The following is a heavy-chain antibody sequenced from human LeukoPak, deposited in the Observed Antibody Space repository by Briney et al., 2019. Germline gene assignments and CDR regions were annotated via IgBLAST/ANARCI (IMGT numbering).Heavy chain of an antibody. D-gene: IGHD3-22*01. Sequence: SVKVSCRASGYTFTDYYLHWVRQAPGQGLEWMGGIIPIFGTANYAQKFQGRVTITADKSTSTAYMELSSLRSEDTAVYYCARERDYYDSSGYPNDAFDIWGQGTMVTVSS. CDR2: IIPIFGTA. CDR3: ARERDYYDSSGYPNDAFDI. J-gene: IGHJ3*02. CDR1: GYTFTDYY. V-gene: IGHV1-69*06.